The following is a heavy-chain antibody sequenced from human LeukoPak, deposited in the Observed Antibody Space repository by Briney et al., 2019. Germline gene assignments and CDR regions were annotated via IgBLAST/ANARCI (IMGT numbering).Heavy chain of an antibody. CDR3: ARGGGLDV. J-gene: IGHJ6*02. Sequence: GGSLRLACAASGFTFRSDWMSWVRQSPEKGLEWAANINPDGSATYYVDSVKGRFTISRDNAKNSLYLQMSNLRAEDTAVYFCARGGGLDVWGQGATVTVSS. CDR1: GFTFRSDW. D-gene: IGHD3-16*01. V-gene: IGHV3-7*03. CDR2: INPDGSAT.